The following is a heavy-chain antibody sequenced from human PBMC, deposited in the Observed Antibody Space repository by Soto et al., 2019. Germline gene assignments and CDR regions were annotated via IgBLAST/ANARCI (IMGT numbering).Heavy chain of an antibody. CDR2: IGHDGDDT. D-gene: IGHD1-26*01. J-gene: IGHJ5*02. CDR1: GFNFRAYG. CDR3: ARDRFGGTQGTNWLDP. V-gene: IGHV3-33*01. Sequence: QEQLAESGGGVVQPGRSLRLSCAASGFNFRAYGMHWVRQAQGRGLEWVAVIGHDGDDTFYGDSVKGRFSISRDNPRNTLYLQMNDLRAEDTAMYFCARDRFGGTQGTNWLDPWGQGTLVIVSS.